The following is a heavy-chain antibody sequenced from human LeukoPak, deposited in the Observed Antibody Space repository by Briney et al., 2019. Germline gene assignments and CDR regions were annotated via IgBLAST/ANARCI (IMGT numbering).Heavy chain of an antibody. Sequence: ASVKVSCKASGYTFTRYGISWVRQAPGEGLEWMGWISAYNGNTNYAQKLQGRVTMTTDTSTSTAYMELRSLRSDDTAVYYCAREVAAGTFGGIDYWGQGTLVTVSS. D-gene: IGHD6-13*01. CDR1: GYTFTRYG. J-gene: IGHJ4*02. CDR2: ISAYNGNT. V-gene: IGHV1-18*01. CDR3: AREVAAGTFGGIDY.